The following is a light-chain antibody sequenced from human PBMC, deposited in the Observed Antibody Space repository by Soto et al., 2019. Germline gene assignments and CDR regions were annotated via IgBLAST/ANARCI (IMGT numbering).Light chain of an antibody. CDR3: SSSTSSSPYL. V-gene: IGLV2-14*03. CDR1: SSDVGAYNS. J-gene: IGLJ1*01. Sequence: QSALTQPASVSGSPGQSITISCTGTSSDVGAYNSVSWYQQHPDKAPKLIIYSVSYRSSGVSDRFSGSKSDNTASLTISGLHTEDEADYYCSSSTSSSPYLFGTGTKLTVL. CDR2: SVS.